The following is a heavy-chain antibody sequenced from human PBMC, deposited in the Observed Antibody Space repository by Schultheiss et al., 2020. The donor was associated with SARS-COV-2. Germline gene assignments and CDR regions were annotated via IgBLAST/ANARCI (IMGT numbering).Heavy chain of an antibody. CDR3: ARVLLWEGWFDP. CDR2: ISSSSSYI. V-gene: IGHV3-21*04. D-gene: IGHD3-10*01. Sequence: GGSLRLSCAASGFTFSSYSMNWVRQAPGKGLECVSSISSSSSYIYYADSVKGRFTISRDNAKNSLYLQMNSLRAEDTAVYYCARVLLWEGWFDPWGQGTLVTVSS. CDR1: GFTFSSYS. J-gene: IGHJ5*02.